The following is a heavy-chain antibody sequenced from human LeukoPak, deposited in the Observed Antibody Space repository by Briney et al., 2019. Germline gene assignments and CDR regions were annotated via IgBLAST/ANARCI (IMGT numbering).Heavy chain of an antibody. CDR1: AFPFSSNW. Sequence: PGGSLRLSCEASAFPFSSNWMSWVRQAPGKGRKGVANIKEDGSEINYVDSVKGRFTISRDNAKNSLFLQMNSLRVEDTAVYYCARDRGYSSFDYWGQGTLVTVSS. CDR3: ARDRGYSSFDY. V-gene: IGHV3-7*01. J-gene: IGHJ4*02. D-gene: IGHD4-23*01. CDR2: IKEDGSEI.